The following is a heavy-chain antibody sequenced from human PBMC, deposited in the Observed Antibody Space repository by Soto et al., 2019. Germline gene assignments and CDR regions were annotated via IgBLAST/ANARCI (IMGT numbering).Heavy chain of an antibody. Sequence: PSETLSLTCTVSGGSISSNYWTWIRQPPGKGLEWIGYVYNSGSTNYNPSLKSRVTISEDTSKSQFSLKVNSMTAADTAVYYCARYRREAVAGYTLDTWGQGILVTAPQ. CDR3: ARYRREAVAGYTLDT. CDR2: VYNSGST. J-gene: IGHJ5*02. V-gene: IGHV4-59*01. CDR1: GGSISSNY. D-gene: IGHD6-13*01.